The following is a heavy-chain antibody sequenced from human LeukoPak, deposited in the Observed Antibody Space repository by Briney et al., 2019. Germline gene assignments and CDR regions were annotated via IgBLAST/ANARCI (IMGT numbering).Heavy chain of an antibody. V-gene: IGHV4-59*01. CDR3: ARGLVVSGAFDI. CDR2: IYYSGST. J-gene: IGHJ3*02. D-gene: IGHD3-22*01. CDR1: GGSISSYY. Sequence: SETRSLTCTVSGGSISSYYWSWIRQPPGKGLEWIGYIYYSGSTNYNPSLKSRVTISVDTSKNQFSLKLSSVTAADTAVYYCARGLVVSGAFDIWGQGTMVTVSS.